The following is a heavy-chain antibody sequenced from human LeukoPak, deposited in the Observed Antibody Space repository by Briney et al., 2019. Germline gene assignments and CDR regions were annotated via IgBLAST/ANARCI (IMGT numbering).Heavy chain of an antibody. CDR2: ISGSGGST. J-gene: IGHJ5*02. CDR3: AKGSDGSGSYVTWFDP. CDR1: GSTFSSYA. V-gene: IGHV3-23*01. Sequence: GGSLRLSCAASGSTFSSYAMSWVRQAPGKGLEWVSAISGSGGSTYYADSVKGRFTISRDNSKNTLYLQMNSLRAEDTAVYYCAKGSDGSGSYVTWFDPWGQGTLVTVSS. D-gene: IGHD3-10*01.